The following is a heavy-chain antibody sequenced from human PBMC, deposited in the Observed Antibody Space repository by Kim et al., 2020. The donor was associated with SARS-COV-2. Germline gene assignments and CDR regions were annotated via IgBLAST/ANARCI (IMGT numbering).Heavy chain of an antibody. D-gene: IGHD6-19*01. Sequence: GGSLRLSCAASGFTFSSYAMHWVRQAPGKGLEWVAVISYDGSNKYYADSVKGRFTISRDNSKNTLYLQMNSLRAEDTAVYYCARDKGAVAGLGNYYYYYG. CDR3: ARDKGAVAGLGNYYYYYG. CDR1: GFTFSSYA. CDR2: ISYDGSNK. J-gene: IGHJ6*01. V-gene: IGHV3-30*04.